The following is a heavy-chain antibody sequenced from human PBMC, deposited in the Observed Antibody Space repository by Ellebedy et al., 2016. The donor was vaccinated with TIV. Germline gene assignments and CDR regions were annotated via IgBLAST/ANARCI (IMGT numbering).Heavy chain of an antibody. CDR3: ARPYGSGWLGRSAFDI. D-gene: IGHD6-19*01. J-gene: IGHJ3*02. V-gene: IGHV4-59*12. Sequence: ESLKISCAASGFTFSNAWMNWVRQAPGKGLEWIGYIYYGGGTNYNPSLKSRVTLSLDTSKNHFSLKLTSVTAADTAVYYCARPYGSGWLGRSAFDIWGQGTMVTVSS. CDR1: GFTFSNAW. CDR2: IYYGGGT.